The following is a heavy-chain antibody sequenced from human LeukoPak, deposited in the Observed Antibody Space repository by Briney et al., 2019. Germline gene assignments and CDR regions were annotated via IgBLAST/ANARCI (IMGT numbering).Heavy chain of an antibody. Sequence: PGGSLRLSCAASGFTFDDYGMSWVRQAPGKGLEWVSSISSSSSYIYYADSVKGRFTISRDNAKNSLYLQMNSLRAEDTAVYYCARANYDFWSGYYNYYYYYMDVWGKGTTFTVSS. J-gene: IGHJ6*03. CDR1: GFTFDDYG. CDR2: ISSSSSYI. CDR3: ARANYDFWSGYYNYYYYYMDV. D-gene: IGHD3-3*01. V-gene: IGHV3-21*01.